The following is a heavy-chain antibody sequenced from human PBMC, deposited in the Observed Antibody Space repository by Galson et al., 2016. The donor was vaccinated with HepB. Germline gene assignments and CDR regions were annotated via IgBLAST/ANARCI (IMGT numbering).Heavy chain of an antibody. CDR2: ISSSTSYI. Sequence: SLRLSCAASGFNFSIYTINWVRQAPGKGLEWVSSISSSTSYIYYADSMKGRFTISRDNAKNSLYLQMSSLRAEDTAVYYCARVGPPGHFDYWGQGTLVTV. CDR1: GFNFSIYT. J-gene: IGHJ4*02. V-gene: IGHV3-21*01. D-gene: IGHD3-10*01. CDR3: ARVGPPGHFDY.